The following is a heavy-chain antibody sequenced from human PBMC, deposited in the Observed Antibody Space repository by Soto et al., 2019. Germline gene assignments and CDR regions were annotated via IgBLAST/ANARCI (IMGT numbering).Heavy chain of an antibody. CDR1: GYTFTSYA. CDR2: INAGNGNT. J-gene: IGHJ1*01. D-gene: IGHD6-13*01. CDR3: ARVIAAAGAEYFQH. V-gene: IGHV1-3*01. Sequence: ASVKVSCKASGYTFTSYAMHWVRQAPGQRLEWMGWINAGNGNTKYSQKFQGRVTITRDTSASTAYMELSSLRSEDTAVYYCARVIAAAGAEYFQHWGQGTLVTVSS.